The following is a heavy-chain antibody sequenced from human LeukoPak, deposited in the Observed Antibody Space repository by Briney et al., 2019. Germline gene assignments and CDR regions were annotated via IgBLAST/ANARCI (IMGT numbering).Heavy chain of an antibody. CDR2: INPNSGGT. Sequence: ASVKVSCKASGYTFTGYYMHWVRQAPGQGLEWMGWINPNSGGTNYAQKFQGRVTMTRDTSISTAYMELSRLRSDDTAVYYCAREGTQLASRRYFDYWGQGTLVTVSS. D-gene: IGHD6-6*01. CDR3: AREGTQLASRRYFDY. V-gene: IGHV1-2*02. J-gene: IGHJ4*02. CDR1: GYTFTGYY.